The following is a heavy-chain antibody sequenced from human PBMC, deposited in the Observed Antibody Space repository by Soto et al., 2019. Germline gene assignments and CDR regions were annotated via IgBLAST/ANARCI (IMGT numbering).Heavy chain of an antibody. CDR3: ATLFPYCSYTTHSPYGMDV. CDR2: IYYSGST. D-gene: IGHD2-2*01. J-gene: IGHJ6*02. Sequence: SETLSLTCTASGGSISSYYWSWIRQPPGKGLEWIGYIYYSGSTNYNPSLKSRVTISVDTSKNQFSLKLSSVTAADTAVYYCATLFPYCSYTTHSPYGMDVWAQGPTVTFSS. V-gene: IGHV4-59*12. CDR1: GGSISSYY.